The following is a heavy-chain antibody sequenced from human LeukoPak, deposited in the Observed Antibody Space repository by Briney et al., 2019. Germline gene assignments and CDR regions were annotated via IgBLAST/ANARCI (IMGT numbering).Heavy chain of an antibody. J-gene: IGHJ4*02. CDR2: INPNSGGT. Sequence: ASVKVSCKASGYTFTGYYIHWVRQAPVQGLEWMAWINPNSGGTNYAQKFHGRVAMTRDTSISTAYMELSRLRSDDTAVYYCAKAAEYSGDDYFWFDYWGLGTLVTVSS. CDR1: GYTFTGYY. CDR3: AKAAEYSGDDYFWFDY. D-gene: IGHD5-12*01. V-gene: IGHV1-2*02.